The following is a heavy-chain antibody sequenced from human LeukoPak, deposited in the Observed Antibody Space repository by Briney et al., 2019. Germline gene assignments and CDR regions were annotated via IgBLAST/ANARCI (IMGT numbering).Heavy chain of an antibody. CDR1: GYTFTSYY. Sequence: ASVKVSCKASGYTFTSYYMHWVRQAPGQGLEGMGIINPSGGSTSYAQKFQGRVTMTRDTSTSTVYMELSSLRSEDTAVYYCARAVNYYDSSGYYYGELYYYGMDVWGQGTTVTVSS. CDR3: ARAVNYYDSSGYYYGELYYYGMDV. CDR2: INPSGGST. D-gene: IGHD3-22*01. J-gene: IGHJ6*02. V-gene: IGHV1-46*01.